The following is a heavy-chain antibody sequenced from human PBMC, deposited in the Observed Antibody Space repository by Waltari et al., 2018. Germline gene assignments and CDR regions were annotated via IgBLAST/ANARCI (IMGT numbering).Heavy chain of an antibody. V-gene: IGHV3-23*01. CDR3: VRDRSMLTALDLDY. Sequence: EVQLLESGGDFIQPGGSLRLSCEASGFPFNSYGINWVRQAPGKGLEWVSFVSRNGASTYYAGSVKGRFTISRDNSKNTVYLQMNSLRAEDTARYYCVRDRSMLTALDLDYWGRGTLVTVSS. CDR2: VSRNGAST. D-gene: IGHD2-21*02. CDR1: GFPFNSYG. J-gene: IGHJ4*02.